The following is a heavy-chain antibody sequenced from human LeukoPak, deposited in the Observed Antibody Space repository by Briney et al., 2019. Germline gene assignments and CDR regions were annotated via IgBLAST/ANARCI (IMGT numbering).Heavy chain of an antibody. CDR2: IYPSGTT. Sequence: PSETLSLTCSVSGGSLSSYYWSWIRQSAGKGLEWIGRIYPSGTTNYNPSLKSRATVSLDTSKNHFSLNLSSVTAADTAMYYCAREEFCNGGGCSFDSWGQGALVTVSS. D-gene: IGHD2-15*01. CDR3: AREEFCNGGGCSFDS. V-gene: IGHV4-4*07. CDR1: GGSLSSYY. J-gene: IGHJ4*02.